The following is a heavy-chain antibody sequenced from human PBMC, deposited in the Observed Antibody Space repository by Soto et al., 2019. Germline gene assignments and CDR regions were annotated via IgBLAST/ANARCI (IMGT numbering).Heavy chain of an antibody. D-gene: IGHD2-8*01. V-gene: IGHV4-59*01. CDR3: ARYNSYAIDY. CDR1: GTSISSYY. J-gene: IGHJ4*02. CDR2: IHYSGTT. Sequence: SETLSLTCSVSGTSISSYYWSWIRQPPGKGLEWIANIHYSGTTNYNPSLASRVTLSVDTSKNQFSLKMTSVTAADRAMYFCARYNSYAIDYWGRGTLVTVYS.